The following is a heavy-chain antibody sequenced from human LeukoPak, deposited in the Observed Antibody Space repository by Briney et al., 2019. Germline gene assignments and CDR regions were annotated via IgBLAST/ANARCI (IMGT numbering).Heavy chain of an antibody. V-gene: IGHV3-48*03. Sequence: GGSLRLSCAASGFTFSSYEMNWVRQAPGKGLEWVSYISSSGSTICYADFVKGRFTISRDNAKNSLYLQMNSLRAEDTAVYYCARDLLGFFDYWGQGTLVTVSS. J-gene: IGHJ4*02. CDR2: ISSSGSTI. CDR1: GFTFSSYE. D-gene: IGHD3-16*01. CDR3: ARDLLGFFDY.